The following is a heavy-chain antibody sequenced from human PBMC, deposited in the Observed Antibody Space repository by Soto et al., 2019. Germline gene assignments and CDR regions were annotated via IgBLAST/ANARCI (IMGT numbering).Heavy chain of an antibody. CDR1: GFTFSSYS. V-gene: IGHV3-21*01. J-gene: IGHJ5*02. CDR3: ARDLRFLEWSTPNWFDP. D-gene: IGHD3-3*01. CDR2: ISSSCSYI. Sequence: PGGSLRLSCAASGFTFSSYSMNWVRQAPGKGLEWVSSISSSCSYIYYADSVKGRFTISRDNAKNSLYLQMNSLRAEDTAVYYCARDLRFLEWSTPNWFDPWGQGTLVTVSS.